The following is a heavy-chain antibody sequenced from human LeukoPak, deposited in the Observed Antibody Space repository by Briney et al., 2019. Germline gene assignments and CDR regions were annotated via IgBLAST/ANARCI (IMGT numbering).Heavy chain of an antibody. CDR3: ARGGAARPDF. D-gene: IGHD6-6*01. CDR2: IRGDGGEK. Sequence: PGGSLRLSCAASGFTFSTYWMNWFRQTPGKGLEWVAKIRGDGGEKDHVASVKGRFTISGDNAKNSLYLQMNSLRVEDTAIYYCARGGAARPDFWGQGTLVTVSS. V-gene: IGHV3-7*01. CDR1: GFTFSTYW. J-gene: IGHJ4*02.